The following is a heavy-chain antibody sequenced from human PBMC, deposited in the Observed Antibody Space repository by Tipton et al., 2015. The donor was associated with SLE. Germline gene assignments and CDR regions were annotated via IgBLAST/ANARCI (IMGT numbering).Heavy chain of an antibody. Sequence: SLRLSCAASGFTFSSYAMHWVRQAPGKGLEWVAVISYDGSNKYYADSVKGRFTISRDNSKNTLYLQMNSLKAEDTAVYYCARDILDWYFDLWGRGTLVTVSS. V-gene: IGHV3-30*04. CDR2: ISYDGSNK. CDR1: GFTFSSYA. CDR3: ARDILDWYFDL. J-gene: IGHJ2*01.